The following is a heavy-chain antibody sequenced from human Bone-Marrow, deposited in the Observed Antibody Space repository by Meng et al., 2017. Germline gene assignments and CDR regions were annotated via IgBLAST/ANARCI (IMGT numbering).Heavy chain of an antibody. CDR1: GYTFTAYY. Sequence: QGQVLQSGAEVKHPGAALKASCQPSGYTFTAYYIHWVRQAPGQGLEWMGHINPDTGDTLYAQKFQGRVSMTGDTSISTAYVELSGLRSDDTAVYYCARDENISLGKLFGDYWGQGTLVTVSS. CDR3: ARDENISLGKLFGDY. J-gene: IGHJ4*02. D-gene: IGHD2-21*01. CDR2: INPDTGDT. V-gene: IGHV1-2*06.